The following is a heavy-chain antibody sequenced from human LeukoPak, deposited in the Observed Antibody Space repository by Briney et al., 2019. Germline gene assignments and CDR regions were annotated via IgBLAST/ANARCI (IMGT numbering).Heavy chain of an antibody. D-gene: IGHD3-16*01. Sequence: PSETLSLTCTVSGGSISSYYWSWIRQPPGKGLEWIGYIYYSGSTNYNPSLKSRVTISGNTSKNQFSLKLSSVTAADTAVYYCARGLGSPSDVWGQGTTVTVSS. CDR3: ARGLGSPSDV. CDR2: IYYSGST. V-gene: IGHV4-59*01. J-gene: IGHJ6*02. CDR1: GGSISSYY.